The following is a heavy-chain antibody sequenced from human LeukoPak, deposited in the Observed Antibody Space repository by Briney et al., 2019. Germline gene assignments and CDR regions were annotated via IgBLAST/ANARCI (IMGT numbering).Heavy chain of an antibody. CDR3: ASSPYMVRGVT. D-gene: IGHD3-10*01. CDR2: IYSGGST. CDR1: GFTDSSIY. J-gene: IGHJ4*02. Sequence: GGSLRLSCAASGFTDSSIYMSWVRQAPGKGLEWVSVIYSGGSTYYADSVKGRFTISRDNSKNTLYLQMNSLRAEDTAVYYCASSPYMVRGVTWGQGTLVTVSS. V-gene: IGHV3-66*01.